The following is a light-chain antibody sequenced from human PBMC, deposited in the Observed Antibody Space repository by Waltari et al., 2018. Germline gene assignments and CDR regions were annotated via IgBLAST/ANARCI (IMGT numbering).Light chain of an antibody. J-gene: IGLJ2*01. CDR3: SSYRRSDIVV. CDR1: SSDVGGSSY. CDR2: DVN. Sequence: QSALTQPASVSGSPVQSLTISCTDTSSDVGGSSYVSWYQYHPGKAPKIMIYDVNDRPSGVSNRFSGSKSGNTASLTISGLQAEDEADYYCSSYRRSDIVVFGGGTKLTVL. V-gene: IGLV2-14*03.